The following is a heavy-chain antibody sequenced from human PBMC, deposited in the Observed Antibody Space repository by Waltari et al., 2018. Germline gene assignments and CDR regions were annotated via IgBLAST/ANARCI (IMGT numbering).Heavy chain of an antibody. Sequence: QVQLQQWGAGLLKPSETLSLTCAVYGGSFSGYYWSWIRQPPEKGLEWIGEINHSGSTNYNPSLKSRVTILVDTSKNQFSLKLSSVTAADTAVYYCARDRPRIAALVDGMDVWGQGTTVTVSS. CDR1: GGSFSGYY. V-gene: IGHV4-34*01. CDR2: INHSGST. CDR3: ARDRPRIAALVDGMDV. D-gene: IGHD6-6*01. J-gene: IGHJ6*02.